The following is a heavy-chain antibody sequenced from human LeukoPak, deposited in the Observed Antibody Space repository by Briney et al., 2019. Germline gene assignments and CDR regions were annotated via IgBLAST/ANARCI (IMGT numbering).Heavy chain of an antibody. V-gene: IGHV3-30*02. CDR1: GFTFSSYG. Sequence: GGSLRLSCAASGFTFSSYGMHWVRQAPGKGLEWVAFIRYDGSNKYYADSVKGRFTISRDNSKNTLYLQMNSLRAEDTAVYYCARVQDDSSGYYWYYFDYWGQGTLVTVSS. CDR2: IRYDGSNK. CDR3: ARVQDDSSGYYWYYFDY. D-gene: IGHD3-22*01. J-gene: IGHJ4*02.